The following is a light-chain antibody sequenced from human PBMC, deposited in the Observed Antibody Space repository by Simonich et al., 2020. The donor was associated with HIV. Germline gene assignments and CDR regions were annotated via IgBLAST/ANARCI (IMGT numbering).Light chain of an antibody. CDR1: QGISRY. Sequence: IQLTQSPSFLSESVGDRITITCRASQGISRYLAWYQQKPGKAPNLLIYAASTLQSCVPSRFSVGESGTEFTLTISSLQPEDFATYYCQQYNSYSKTFGQGTKVEIK. J-gene: IGKJ1*01. V-gene: IGKV1-9*01. CDR3: QQYNSYSKT. CDR2: AAS.